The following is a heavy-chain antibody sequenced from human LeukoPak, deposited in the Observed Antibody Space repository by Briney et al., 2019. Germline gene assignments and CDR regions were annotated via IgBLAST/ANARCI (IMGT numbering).Heavy chain of an antibody. CDR3: ARSLYSSSPNWFDP. CDR1: GGSISSSNW. V-gene: IGHV4-4*02. J-gene: IGHJ5*02. CDR2: IYHSGST. Sequence: SGTLSLTCAVSGGSISSSNWWSWVRQPPGKGLEWIGEIYHSGSTNNNPSLKSRVTISVDKSKNQFSLKLSSVTAADTAVYYCARSLYSSSPNWFDPWGQGTLVTVSS. D-gene: IGHD6-13*01.